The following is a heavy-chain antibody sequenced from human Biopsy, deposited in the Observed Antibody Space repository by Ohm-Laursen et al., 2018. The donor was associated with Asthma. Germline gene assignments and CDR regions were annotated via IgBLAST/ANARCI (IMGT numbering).Heavy chain of an antibody. Sequence: VKVSCKASGDSFSNYAISWVRQAPGRGLEWMGGLIPVLGTPDHAQMFEGRVTITADESTSTAYMELSSLSSEDTAVYYCARGYSGSDRIVYYYSGLEVWGQGTTVTVSS. CDR2: LIPVLGTP. CDR1: GDSFSNYA. D-gene: IGHD5-12*01. V-gene: IGHV1-69*13. CDR3: ARGYSGSDRIVYYYSGLEV. J-gene: IGHJ6*02.